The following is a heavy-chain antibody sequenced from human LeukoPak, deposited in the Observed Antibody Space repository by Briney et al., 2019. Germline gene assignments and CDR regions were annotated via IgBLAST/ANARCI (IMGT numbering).Heavy chain of an antibody. Sequence: AAVKVSCKASGYTFTSYGISWVRQAPGQGLEWMGWISAYNGNTNYAQKLQGRVTMTTDTSTSTAYMELRSLRSDDTAVYYCAREVPYDSSRYYQPFDYWGQGTLVTVSS. V-gene: IGHV1-18*01. J-gene: IGHJ4*02. D-gene: IGHD3-22*01. CDR3: AREVPYDSSRYYQPFDY. CDR2: ISAYNGNT. CDR1: GYTFTSYG.